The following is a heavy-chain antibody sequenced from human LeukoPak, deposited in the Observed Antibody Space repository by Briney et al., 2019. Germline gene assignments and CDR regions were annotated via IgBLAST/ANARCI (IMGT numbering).Heavy chain of an antibody. CDR1: GGSISSGSYY. J-gene: IGHJ5*02. V-gene: IGHV4-61*02. D-gene: IGHD6-13*01. CDR3: ARGISSSWSNWFDP. CDR2: IYTSGST. Sequence: SETLSLTCTVSGGSISSGSYYWSWIRQPAGKGLEWIGRIYTSGSTNYNPSLKSRVTISVDTSKNQFSLKLSSVTAADTAVYYCARGISSSWSNWFDPWGQGTLVTVSS.